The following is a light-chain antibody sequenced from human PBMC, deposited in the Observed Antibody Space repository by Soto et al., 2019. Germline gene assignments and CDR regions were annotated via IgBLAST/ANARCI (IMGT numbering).Light chain of an antibody. V-gene: IGLV2-11*01. CDR1: SRDVGDYNY. Sequence: QSALTQPRSVSGSPGQSVTISCTGTSRDVGDYNYVSWYQQHPGKAPKLMIYDVSERPSGVPDRFSGSKSGNTASLTISGLQAEDEADYYCCSYAGSYTLVFGGGTKLTVL. J-gene: IGLJ3*02. CDR2: DVS. CDR3: CSYAGSYTLV.